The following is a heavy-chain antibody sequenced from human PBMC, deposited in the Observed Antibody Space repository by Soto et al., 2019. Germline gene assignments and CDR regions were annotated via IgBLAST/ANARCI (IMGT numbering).Heavy chain of an antibody. CDR1: GDRVSSNSAA. J-gene: IGHJ6*02. D-gene: IGHD5-12*01. CDR3: ARAIERVGATIKFLHREGYYYYYGMDV. CDR2: TYYRSKWYN. V-gene: IGHV6-1*01. Sequence: QSQTLSLTCAISGDRVSSNSAAWNWIRQSPSRGLEWLGRTYYRSKWYNDYAVSVKSRITINPDTSKNQFSLQLNSVTPEDTAVYYCARAIERVGATIKFLHREGYYYYYGMDVWGQGTTVTVSS.